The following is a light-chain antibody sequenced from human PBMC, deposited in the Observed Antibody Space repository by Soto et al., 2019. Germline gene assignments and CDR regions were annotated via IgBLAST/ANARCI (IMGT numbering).Light chain of an antibody. CDR2: DAS. J-gene: IGKJ5*01. CDR1: QSVSSN. V-gene: IGKV3-11*01. CDR3: QQRSSWPPVFT. Sequence: IVVTQSPATLSVSPGERATLSCRAIQSVSSNLAWFQQRSGQPPRVLIFDASTRATGIPARFSGSGSGTDFTLIISSLEPEDSAIYYCQQRSSWPPVFTFGQGTRLEIK.